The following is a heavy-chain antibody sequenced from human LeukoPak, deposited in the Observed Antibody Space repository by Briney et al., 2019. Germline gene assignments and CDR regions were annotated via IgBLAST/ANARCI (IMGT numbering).Heavy chain of an antibody. D-gene: IGHD6-13*01. Sequence: SETLSLTCTVSGGTISSYYWSWLRQPAGKGLEGIGRIYTSRSTNYNPSLKSRVTMSVDTSKNQFSLKLSSVTAADTAVYYCARDLSGDSSSWYSNYYYGMDVWGQGTTVTVSS. CDR1: GGTISSYY. CDR2: IYTSRST. J-gene: IGHJ6*02. CDR3: ARDLSGDSSSWYSNYYYGMDV. V-gene: IGHV4-4*07.